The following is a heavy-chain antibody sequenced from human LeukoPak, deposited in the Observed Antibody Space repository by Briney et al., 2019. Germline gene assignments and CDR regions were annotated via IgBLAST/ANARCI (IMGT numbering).Heavy chain of an antibody. D-gene: IGHD3-22*01. V-gene: IGHV3-21*01. CDR2: ISSSSSYI. CDR1: GFTFSGYS. CDR3: AREIPGGLVVVSDY. Sequence: GGSLRLSCAASGFTFSGYSMNWVRQAPGKGLEWVSSISSSSSYIYYADSVKGRFTISRDNAKNSLYLQMNSLRAEDTAVYYCAREIPGGLVVVSDYWGQGTLVTVSS. J-gene: IGHJ4*02.